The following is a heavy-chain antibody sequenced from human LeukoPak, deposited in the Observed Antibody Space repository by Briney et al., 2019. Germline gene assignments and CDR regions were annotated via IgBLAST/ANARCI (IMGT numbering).Heavy chain of an antibody. CDR3: ARELVPAAIPNWFDP. CDR2: ISYDGSNK. D-gene: IGHD2-2*02. Sequence: GGSLRLSCAASGFTFSSYWMNWVRQAPGKGLEWVAVISYDGSNKYYADSVKGQFTISRDNSKNTLYLQMNSLRAEDTAVYYCARELVPAAIPNWFDPWGQGTLVTVSS. CDR1: GFTFSSYW. V-gene: IGHV3-30*03. J-gene: IGHJ5*02.